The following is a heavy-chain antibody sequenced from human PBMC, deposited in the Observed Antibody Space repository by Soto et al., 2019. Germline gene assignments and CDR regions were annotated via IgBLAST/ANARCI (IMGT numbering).Heavy chain of an antibody. D-gene: IGHD6-13*01. J-gene: IGHJ4*02. CDR1: GFTFSSYA. V-gene: IGHV3-23*01. Sequence: GGSLRLSCAASGFTFSSYAMSWVRQAPGKGLEWVSTISGSGGNTYYADFVKGRFTISRDNSKNTLYLQMNSLRAEDTAVYFCAKSSSSWYASYFDCWGQGTLVTVSS. CDR2: ISGSGGNT. CDR3: AKSSSSWYASYFDC.